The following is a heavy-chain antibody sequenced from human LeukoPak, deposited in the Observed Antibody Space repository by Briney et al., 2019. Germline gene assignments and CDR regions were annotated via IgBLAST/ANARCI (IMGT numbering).Heavy chain of an antibody. CDR3: ARVGLTAAAGTYDY. CDR1: GFTFSDYY. Sequence: GGSLRLSCAASGFTFSDYYMSWIRQAPGKGLEWLSYISGTSSPTNYAESVKGRFTISRDNAENSLYLQMNSLRAEDTAVYYCARVGLTAAAGTYDYWGQGTLVTVSS. D-gene: IGHD6-13*01. CDR2: ISGTSSPT. V-gene: IGHV3-11*06. J-gene: IGHJ4*02.